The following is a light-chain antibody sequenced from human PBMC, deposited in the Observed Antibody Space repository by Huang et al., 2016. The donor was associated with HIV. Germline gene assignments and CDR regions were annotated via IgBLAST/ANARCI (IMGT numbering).Light chain of an antibody. CDR1: QGIRES. J-gene: IGKJ4*01. CDR3: QQFYGSPTT. Sequence: GDRVTITCRASQGIRESLAWYQQKPGKAPKLLLYAASRLESGVPSRFSGSGSGTDFTLTIDSLQPEDFATYSCQQFYGSPTTFGGGTKVEIK. CDR2: AAS. V-gene: IGKV1-NL1*01.